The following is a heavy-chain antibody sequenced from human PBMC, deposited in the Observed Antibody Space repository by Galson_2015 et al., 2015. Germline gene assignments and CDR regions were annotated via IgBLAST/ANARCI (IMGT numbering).Heavy chain of an antibody. CDR1: GGTFSSYA. CDR2: IIPIFGTA. J-gene: IGHJ6*02. CDR3: ARDRGASGYRYGYYYHYGVDV. D-gene: IGHD5-18*01. Sequence: SVKVSCKASGGTFSSYAISWVRQAPGQGLEWMGGIIPIFGTANYAQKFQGRVTITADESTSTAYMELSSLRSEDTAVYYCARDRGASGYRYGYYYHYGVDVWGQGTTVTVSS. V-gene: IGHV1-69*13.